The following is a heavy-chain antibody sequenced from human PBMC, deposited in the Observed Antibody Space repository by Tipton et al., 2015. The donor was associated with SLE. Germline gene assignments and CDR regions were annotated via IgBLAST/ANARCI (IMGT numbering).Heavy chain of an antibody. CDR1: GFTFGDYA. V-gene: IGHV3-23*03. D-gene: IGHD2-21*01. Sequence: SLRLSCAASGFTFGDYAMAWVRQAPGKGLEWVSVIYSGVGTYYAESVKGRFTISRDNSKNTLFLQMNSLRVEDTAIYYCAKGPMWWWLDPCGQGTLVSVSS. CDR2: IYSGVGT. J-gene: IGHJ5*02. CDR3: AKGPMWWWLDP.